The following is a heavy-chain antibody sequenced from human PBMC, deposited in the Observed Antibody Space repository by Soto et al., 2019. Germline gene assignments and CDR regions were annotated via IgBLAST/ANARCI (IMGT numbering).Heavy chain of an antibody. CDR3: TSQKDSSSWYGNIIV. Sequence: GGSLSLSCAASGFTFSGSAMHWVRQASGKGLEWVGRIRSKANSYATAYAASVKGRFTISRDDSKNTAYLQMNSLKPEDTAVYYCTSQKDSSSWYGNIIVWGQGTLVTVSS. J-gene: IGHJ4*02. V-gene: IGHV3-73*01. CDR1: GFTFSGSA. D-gene: IGHD6-13*01. CDR2: IRSKANSYAT.